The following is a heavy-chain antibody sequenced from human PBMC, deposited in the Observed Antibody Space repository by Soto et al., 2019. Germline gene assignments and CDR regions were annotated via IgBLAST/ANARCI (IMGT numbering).Heavy chain of an antibody. V-gene: IGHV4-59*01. D-gene: IGHD6-13*01. CDR1: GGSISYYY. J-gene: IGHJ6*02. CDR2: IFYSGST. Sequence: PSETLSLTCTVSGGSISYYYWNWIRQSPGKGLEWIGYIFYSGSTHYNPSLKSRVTISIDTSKNRFSLRLTSVTAADTAVYFCARGSPPSKYGLDVWGQGTTVTVPS. CDR3: ARGSPPSKYGLDV.